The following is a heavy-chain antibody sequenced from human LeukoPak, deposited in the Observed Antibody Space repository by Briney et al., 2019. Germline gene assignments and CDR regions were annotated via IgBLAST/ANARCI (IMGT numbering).Heavy chain of an antibody. CDR3: AKLTTEAVAGS. CDR2: ISGSGGST. Sequence: GGSLRLSCAASGFTFSSYAMSWVRQAPVKGLEWVSAISGSGGSTYYADSVKGRFTISRDNSKNTLYLQMNSLRAEDTAVYYCAKLTTEAVAGSWGQGTLVTVSS. CDR1: GFTFSSYA. D-gene: IGHD6-19*01. V-gene: IGHV3-23*01. J-gene: IGHJ4*02.